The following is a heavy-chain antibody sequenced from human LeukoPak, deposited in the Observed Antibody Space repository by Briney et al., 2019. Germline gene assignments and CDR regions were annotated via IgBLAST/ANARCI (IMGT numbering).Heavy chain of an antibody. D-gene: IGHD2-21*02. CDR3: ARHVGYCGGDCYSLGAFGI. V-gene: IGHV4-59*08. CDR1: GGSISSYY. CDR2: IYYSGST. J-gene: IGHJ3*02. Sequence: KPSETLSLTCTVSGGSISSYYWSWIRQPPGKGLEWIGYIYYSGSTNYNPSLKSRVTISVDTSKNQFSLKLSSVTAADTAVYYCARHVGYCGGDCYSLGAFGIWGQGTMVTVSS.